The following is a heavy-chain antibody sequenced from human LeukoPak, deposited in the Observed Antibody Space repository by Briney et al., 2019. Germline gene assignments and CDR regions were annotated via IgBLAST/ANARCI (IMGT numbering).Heavy chain of an antibody. D-gene: IGHD2-2*01. J-gene: IGHJ5*02. CDR2: ISSTSRGT. CDR1: GFTFSTYA. Sequence: GGSLRLSCTASGFTFSTYAVSWVRQAPGKGLEWVSSISSTSRGTYYADSVKGRFTISRDNSKNTLYLQMNSLRVEDTALYYCAKESLGYCSGSNCRPEGSWGQGTLVTVSS. V-gene: IGHV3-23*01. CDR3: AKESLGYCSGSNCRPEGS.